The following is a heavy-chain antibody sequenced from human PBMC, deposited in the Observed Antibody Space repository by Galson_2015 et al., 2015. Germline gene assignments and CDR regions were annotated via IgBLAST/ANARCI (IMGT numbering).Heavy chain of an antibody. CDR1: GYTFTSYY. V-gene: IGHV1-46*01. D-gene: IGHD2/OR15-2a*01. J-gene: IGHJ6*02. CDR3: ARDHHISGASTFFYYCGMDV. Sequence: SVKVSCKASGYTFTSYYMHWVRQAPGQGLEWMGIINPSGGSTSYAQKFQGRVTMTRDTSTCTVYMELSSLRSEDAAVYYCARDHHISGASTFFYYCGMDVLGQWTTVTVSS. CDR2: INPSGGST.